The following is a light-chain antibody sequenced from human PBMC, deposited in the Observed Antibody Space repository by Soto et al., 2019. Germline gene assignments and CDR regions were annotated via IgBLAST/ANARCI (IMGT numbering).Light chain of an antibody. CDR3: QQYFDAPT. V-gene: IGKV4-1*01. Sequence: DIVMTQSPDSLAVSLGARATINCKSSQSILSISNNKNYLVWYQQKPGQPPKLLISWASTRESGVPDRFSGSGSGTDFTLTISSLQADDGAVYFCQQYFDAPTFGQGTKVEIK. CDR1: QSILSISNNKNY. J-gene: IGKJ1*01. CDR2: WAS.